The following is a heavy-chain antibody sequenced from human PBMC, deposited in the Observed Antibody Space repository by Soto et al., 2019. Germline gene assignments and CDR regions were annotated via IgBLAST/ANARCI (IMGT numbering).Heavy chain of an antibody. V-gene: IGHV1-69*02. J-gene: IGHJ4*02. CDR1: GGTFSSYT. CDR3: ARPRLPYDQLPLDY. CDR2: IIPILGIA. Sequence: QVQLVQSGAEVKKPGSSVKVSCKASGGTFSSYTISWVRQAPGQGLEWMGRIIPILGIANYAQKFQGRVTLTADKSTSTAYMVLSSLRSEDTVVYYCARPRLPYDQLPLDYWGQGTLVTVSS. D-gene: IGHD2-2*01.